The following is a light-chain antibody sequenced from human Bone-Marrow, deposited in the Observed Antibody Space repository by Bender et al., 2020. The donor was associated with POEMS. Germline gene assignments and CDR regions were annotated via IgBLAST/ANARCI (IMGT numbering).Light chain of an antibody. J-gene: IGLJ3*02. CDR1: SSNIGAHA. CDR3: AVWDDSLSGWV. V-gene: IGLV1-44*01. CDR2: SSH. Sequence: QSVLTQPPSASGTPGQRVTISCSGGSSNIGAHAVNWYQHLPGTTPKLLIYSSHRRPSEVPDRFSGSRSGTSASLAISGLQSKDEADYYCAVWDDSLSGWVFGGGTKLTVL.